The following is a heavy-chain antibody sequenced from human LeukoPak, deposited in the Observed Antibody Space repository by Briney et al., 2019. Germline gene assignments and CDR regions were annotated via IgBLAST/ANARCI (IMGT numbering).Heavy chain of an antibody. J-gene: IGHJ4*02. V-gene: IGHV3-30*18. D-gene: IGHD1-26*01. CDR2: ISYDGSNK. CDR1: GFTFSSYG. Sequence: GGSLRLSCAASGFTFSSYGMHWVRQAPGKGLEWVAVISYDGSNKYYADSVKGRFTISRDNSKNTLYLQMNSLRAEATAVYYCANAASGYYFDYWGQGTLVTVSS. CDR3: ANAASGYYFDY.